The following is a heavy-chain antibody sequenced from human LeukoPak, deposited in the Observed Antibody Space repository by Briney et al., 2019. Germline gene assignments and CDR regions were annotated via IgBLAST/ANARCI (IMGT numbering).Heavy chain of an antibody. D-gene: IGHD5-12*01. Sequence: GSLRLSCTASGFTFGDYAMSWIRQPPGKGLEWIGEINHSGSTNYNPSLKSRVTISVDTSKNQFSLKLSSVTAADTAVYYCARGGRSGYSGYRYFDLWGRGTLVTVSS. CDR1: GFTFGDYA. V-gene: IGHV4-34*01. CDR3: ARGGRSGYSGYRYFDL. CDR2: INHSGST. J-gene: IGHJ2*01.